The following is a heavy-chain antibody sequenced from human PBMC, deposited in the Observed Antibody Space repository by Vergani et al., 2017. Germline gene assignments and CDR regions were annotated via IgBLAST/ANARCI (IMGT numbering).Heavy chain of an antibody. CDR3: ARDQRPTGGPPLWYMDV. D-gene: IGHD6-25*01. CDR1: GGSISSGGYY. V-gene: IGHV4-31*03. J-gene: IGHJ6*03. Sequence: QVQLQESGPGLVKPSQTLSLTCTVSGGSISSGGYYWSWIRQHPGKGLEWIGYIYYSGSTYYNPSLKSRVTISVDTSKNQFSLKLSSVTAADTAVYYCARDQRPTGGPPLWYMDVWGKGTTVTVSS. CDR2: IYYSGST.